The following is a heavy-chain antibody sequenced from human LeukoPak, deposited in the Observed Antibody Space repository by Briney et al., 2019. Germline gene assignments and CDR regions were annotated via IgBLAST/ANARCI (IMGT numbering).Heavy chain of an antibody. D-gene: IGHD3-22*01. CDR2: INTNTGNP. Sequence: ASVKVSCKASGYTFTSYAMNWVRQAPGQGLEWMGWINTNTGNPTYAQGFTGRFVFSLDTSVSTAYLQISSLKAEDTVVYYCAXXXXXXDSSQSGAGYMDVWGKGTTVTVS. CDR3: AXXXXXXDSSQSGAGYMDV. CDR1: GYTFTSYA. V-gene: IGHV7-4-1*02. J-gene: IGHJ6*03.